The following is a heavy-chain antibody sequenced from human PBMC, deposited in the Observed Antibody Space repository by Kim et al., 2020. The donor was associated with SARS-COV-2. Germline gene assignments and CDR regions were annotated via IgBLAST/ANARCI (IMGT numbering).Heavy chain of an antibody. CDR3: VGDPPESGFAFAI. CDR1: GFTFKTHG. J-gene: IGHJ3*02. Sequence: GGYLRLSCAASGFTFKTHGMHWVRQAPGKGLEWVAFLWYDGTHDSYVDAVKGRFTISRDNSRNTLYLEMNSLRVEDTAVYYCVGDPPESGFAFAIWGQGTMVSVSS. CDR2: LWYDGTHD. V-gene: IGHV3-33*01.